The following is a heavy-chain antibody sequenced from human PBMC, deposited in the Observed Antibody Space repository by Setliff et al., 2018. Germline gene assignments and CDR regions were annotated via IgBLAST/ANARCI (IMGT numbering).Heavy chain of an antibody. J-gene: IGHJ6*03. CDR2: IIPMFGTP. CDR1: GDSFNNYA. CDR3: ASGTYNFWSGYAFPYYYYYYMDV. D-gene: IGHD3-3*01. Sequence: SVKVSCKASGDSFNNYAISWVRQAPGQGLEWMGGIIPMFGTPAYVQKFQDRVTITTDESTSTAYMELDSLRSEDTAVYYCASGTYNFWSGYAFPYYYYYYMDVWGKGTTVTVSS. V-gene: IGHV1-69*05.